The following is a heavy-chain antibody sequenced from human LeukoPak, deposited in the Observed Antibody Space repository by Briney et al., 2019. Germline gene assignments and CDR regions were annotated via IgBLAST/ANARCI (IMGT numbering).Heavy chain of an antibody. J-gene: IGHJ6*02. Sequence: GGSLRLSCAASGFTFSSYGMHWVRRAPGKGLEWVAVISYDGSNKYYADSVKGRFTISRDNSKNTLYLQMNSLRAEDTAVYYCAKDRDIAARYYYGMDVWGQGTTVTVSS. CDR1: GFTFSSYG. V-gene: IGHV3-30*18. CDR3: AKDRDIAARYYYGMDV. CDR2: ISYDGSNK. D-gene: IGHD6-6*01.